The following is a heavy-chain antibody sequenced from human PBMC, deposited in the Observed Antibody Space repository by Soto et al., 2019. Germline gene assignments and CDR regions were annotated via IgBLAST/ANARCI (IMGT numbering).Heavy chain of an antibody. D-gene: IGHD2-2*01. CDR2: IIPIFGTA. J-gene: IGHJ6*02. CDR3: ARVDCSSTSCHGYYYYYGMDV. V-gene: IGHV1-69*13. Sequence: GASVKVSCKASGGTFSSYAISWVRQAPGQGLEWMGGIIPIFGTANYAQKFQGRVTITADESTSTAYMELSSLRSEDTAVYYCARVDCSSTSCHGYYYYYGMDVWGQGTTVTVSS. CDR1: GGTFSSYA.